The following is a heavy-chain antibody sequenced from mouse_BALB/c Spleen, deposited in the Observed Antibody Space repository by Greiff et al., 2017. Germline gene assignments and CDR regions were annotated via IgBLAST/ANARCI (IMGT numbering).Heavy chain of an antibody. J-gene: IGHJ3*01. V-gene: IGHV2-9*02. D-gene: IGHD2-3*01. Sequence: QVQLKESGPGLVAPSQSLSITCTVSGFSLTSYGVHWVRQPPGKGLEWLGVIWAGGSTNYNSALMSRLSISKDNSKSQVFLKMNSLQTDDTAMYYCARDRYDGYSFAYWGQGTLVTVSA. CDR3: ARDRYDGYSFAY. CDR2: IWAGGST. CDR1: GFSLTSYG.